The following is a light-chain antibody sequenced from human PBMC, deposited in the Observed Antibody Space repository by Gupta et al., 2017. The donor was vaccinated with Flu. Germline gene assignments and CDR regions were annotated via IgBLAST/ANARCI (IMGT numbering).Light chain of an antibody. J-gene: IGKJ1*01. V-gene: IGKV2-28*01. CDR2: LGS. Sequence: DIVMTQSPLSLPVTPGEPASISCRASQSRRHSNGYKYLDWYLQKPGQSPQLLIYLGSNRASGVPDRFSGSGSGTDFTLKISRVEAEDVGLYYCMQALQTPLTFGQGTRLEIK. CDR1: QSRRHSNGYKY. CDR3: MQALQTPLT.